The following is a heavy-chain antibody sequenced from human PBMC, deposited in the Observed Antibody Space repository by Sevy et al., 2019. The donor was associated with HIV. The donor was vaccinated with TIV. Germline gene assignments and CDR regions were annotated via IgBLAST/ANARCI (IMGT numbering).Heavy chain of an antibody. CDR1: GYIFTNYG. V-gene: IGHV1-18*01. J-gene: IGHJ6*02. CDR2: ISAYNDNT. Sequence: ASVKVSCKASGYIFTNYGISWVRQAPGQGLEWMGWISAYNDNTIYAQRLQDRVTMTTDTSTSTAYMELRSLRSDDTAVYYCARDSMPAVRGILITPYYYGMDLWGQGTTLTVSS. D-gene: IGHD3-10*01. CDR3: ARDSMPAVRGILITPYYYGMDL.